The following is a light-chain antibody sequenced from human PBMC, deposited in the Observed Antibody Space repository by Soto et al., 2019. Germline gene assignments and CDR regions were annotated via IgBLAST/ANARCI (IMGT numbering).Light chain of an antibody. CDR2: DAS. Sequence: DIQMTQSPSTCSASVGYRVTITCRASQSSNKWLAWYQQTPGTAPKLLIYDASSLKSGVPSRFSGSGSETEFTLTISSLQPDDFATYYCQQYNNYPWTFGQGTKVEIK. J-gene: IGKJ1*01. CDR3: QQYNNYPWT. V-gene: IGKV1-5*01. CDR1: QSSNKW.